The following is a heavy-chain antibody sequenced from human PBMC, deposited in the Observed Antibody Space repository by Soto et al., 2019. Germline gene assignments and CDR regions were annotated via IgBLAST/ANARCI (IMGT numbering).Heavy chain of an antibody. D-gene: IGHD3-22*01. V-gene: IGHV3-23*01. Sequence: GGPLRLSCYVSGFVLSTYDASWVRQAPGKGLEWLAVIIAWGQTIYSAESARGRFTISRDDAKNTLHLQIDSLTVEDTAVYYCVPRLNPRVPDHWGQGTLVTVSS. CDR1: GFVLSTYD. CDR3: VPRLNPRVPDH. J-gene: IGHJ4*02. CDR2: IIAWGQTI.